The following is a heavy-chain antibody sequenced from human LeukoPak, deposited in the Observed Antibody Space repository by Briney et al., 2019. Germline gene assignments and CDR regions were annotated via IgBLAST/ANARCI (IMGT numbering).Heavy chain of an antibody. CDR3: ARHGSSGHYTDAFDN. CDR1: GGSISSGDYY. CDR2: IYYSGST. Sequence: PSETLSLTCTVSGGSISSGDYYWSWIRQPPGKGLEWIGYIYYSGSTYYNPSLKSRVTISVDTSKNQFSLKLSSVTAADTAVYYCARHGSSGHYTDAFDNWGQGTMVTVSS. D-gene: IGHD3-22*01. V-gene: IGHV4-30-4*01. J-gene: IGHJ3*02.